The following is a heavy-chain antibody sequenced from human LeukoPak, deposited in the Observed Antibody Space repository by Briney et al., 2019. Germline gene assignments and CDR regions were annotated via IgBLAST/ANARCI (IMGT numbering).Heavy chain of an antibody. J-gene: IGHJ4*02. CDR1: GFTFSTYA. CDR2: IIGSVGST. V-gene: IGHV3-23*01. Sequence: PGGSLRFSCVASGFTFSTYAMSWVRQAPGKGLEWVSDIIGSVGSTYYAGSVKGRFTISRDNSKNALYLQMNSLRAEDTAVYYCAKVGGDYGQFDHWGQGTLVTVSS. CDR3: AKVGGDYGQFDH. D-gene: IGHD4-17*01.